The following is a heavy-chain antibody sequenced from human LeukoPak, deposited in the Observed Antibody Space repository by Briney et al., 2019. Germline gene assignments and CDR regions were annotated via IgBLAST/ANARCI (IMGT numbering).Heavy chain of an antibody. Sequence: GGSLRLSCAASGFTFSNYGVHWVRQAPGKGLEWVAFIRYDGSNKYYADSVKGRFTISRDNSKNTLYLQMDSPRAEDTAPYYCAKPLAGYSSAFDYWGQGTLVTVSS. CDR1: GFTFSNYG. CDR3: AKPLAGYSSAFDY. J-gene: IGHJ4*02. CDR2: IRYDGSNK. D-gene: IGHD5-18*01. V-gene: IGHV3-30*02.